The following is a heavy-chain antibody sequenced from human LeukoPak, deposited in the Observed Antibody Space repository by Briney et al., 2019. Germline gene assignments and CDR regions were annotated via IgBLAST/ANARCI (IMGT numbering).Heavy chain of an antibody. CDR3: ARVAYDHSSSWYYYGMDV. CDR1: GYTFTSYG. V-gene: IGHV1-18*01. D-gene: IGHD6-13*01. CDR2: ISAYNGNT. Sequence: ASVKVSCTASGYTFTSYGISWVRQAPGQGLEWMGWISAYNGNTNYAQKLQGRVTMPTDTSTSTAYMELRSLRSDDTAVYYCARVAYDHSSSWYYYGMDVWGQGTTVTVSS. J-gene: IGHJ6*02.